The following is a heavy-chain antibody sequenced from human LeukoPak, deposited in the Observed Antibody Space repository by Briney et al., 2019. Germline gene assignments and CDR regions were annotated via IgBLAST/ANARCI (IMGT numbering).Heavy chain of an antibody. J-gene: IGHJ4*01. Sequence: PSETLSLTCAVYGGSFSGYYWSWIRQPPGKGLEWIGEINHSGSTNYNPSLKSRVTISIDTSKNQFSLKLSSVTAADTAVYYCARLPKTREWLRHFDYWGQGALVTVSS. CDR2: INHSGST. CDR3: ARLPKTREWLRHFDY. D-gene: IGHD5-12*01. V-gene: IGHV4-34*01. CDR1: GGSFSGYY.